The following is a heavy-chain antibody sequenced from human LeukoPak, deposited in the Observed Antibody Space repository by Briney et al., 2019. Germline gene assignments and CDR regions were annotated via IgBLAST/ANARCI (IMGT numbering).Heavy chain of an antibody. Sequence: ASVKVSCKASGYTFTSYGISWVRQAPGQGLEWMGWISAYNGNTNYAQKLQGRVTMTTDTSTSTAYMELRSLRSDDPAVYYCARASLLYGGYNWFDPWGQGTLVTVSS. CDR3: ARASLLYGGYNWFDP. J-gene: IGHJ5*02. CDR1: GYTFTSYG. D-gene: IGHD5-12*01. CDR2: ISAYNGNT. V-gene: IGHV1-18*01.